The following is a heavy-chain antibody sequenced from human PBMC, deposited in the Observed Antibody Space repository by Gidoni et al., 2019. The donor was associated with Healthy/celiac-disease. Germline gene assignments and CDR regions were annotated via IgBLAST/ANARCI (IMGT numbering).Heavy chain of an antibody. CDR1: GYTFASYY. CDR2: IKPSGGRT. Sequence: QVQLEQSGAEVKKPGAAGKVSYKASGYTFASYYMHWVQQAPVQGLEWTGRIKPSGGRTSYAQKFQGRFTMPRDTSTSTVYMELSSLRSADTAVYYCATDDGAYSRFGAYFDYWGQGTLVTVSS. J-gene: IGHJ4*02. CDR3: ATDDGAYSRFGAYFDY. D-gene: IGHD1-26*01. V-gene: IGHV1-46*01.